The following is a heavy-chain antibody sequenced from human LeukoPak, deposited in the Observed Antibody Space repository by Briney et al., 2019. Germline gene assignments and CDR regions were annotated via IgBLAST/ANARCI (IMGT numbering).Heavy chain of an antibody. CDR3: AGYSYGHRFVDY. V-gene: IGHV4-4*07. CDR1: GGSISSYY. J-gene: IGHJ4*02. D-gene: IGHD5-18*01. CDR2: IYTSGST. Sequence: SEALSLTCTVSGGSISSYYWSWIRQPAGKGLEWIGRIYTSGSTNYNPSLKSRVTMSVDTSKNQFSLKLSSVTAADTAVYYCAGYSYGHRFVDYWGQGTLVTVSS.